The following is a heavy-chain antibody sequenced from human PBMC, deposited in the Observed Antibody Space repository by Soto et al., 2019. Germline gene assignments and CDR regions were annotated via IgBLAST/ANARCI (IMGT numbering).Heavy chain of an antibody. CDR1: GFTFSNYA. V-gene: IGHV3-23*01. D-gene: IGHD2-15*01. J-gene: IGHJ4*02. CDR3: AKGRYCTVGSCYPLAYYFDY. Sequence: EVQLLESGGGLVQPGGSLRLSCAASGFTFSNYAMSWVRQAPGKGLEWVSVISGSGGSTYYADSVRGRFPISRDNSKNTLYLQMNSLRVEDTAVYYCAKGRYCTVGSCYPLAYYFDYWGQGTLVTVSS. CDR2: ISGSGGST.